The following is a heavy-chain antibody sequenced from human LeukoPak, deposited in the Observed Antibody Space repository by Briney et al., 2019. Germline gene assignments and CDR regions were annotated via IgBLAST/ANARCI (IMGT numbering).Heavy chain of an antibody. CDR1: GLNFSHYG. CDR2: LWYDGSNK. Sequence: GGSLRLSCAASGLNFSHYGMHWVRQAPGKGLEWAAVLWYDGSNKYYADVVTGRVTISTENSKNTLYPQMNSLTAEDTAVYYCAKGWYSSGWYLDYWGQGTLVTVSS. CDR3: AKGWYSSGWYLDY. J-gene: IGHJ4*02. D-gene: IGHD6-19*01. V-gene: IGHV3-33*06.